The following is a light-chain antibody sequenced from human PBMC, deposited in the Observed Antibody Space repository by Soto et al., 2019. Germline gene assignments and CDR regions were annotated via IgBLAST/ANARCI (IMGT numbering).Light chain of an antibody. V-gene: IGKV2-30*01. CDR2: KVS. CDR1: QSLVYIDGDTY. CDR3: MQAAHWPRT. Sequence: DVVMTQSPLSLPVTLGQPASISCKSSQSLVYIDGDTYLNWFQQRPGQSPRRLIYKVSNRDSGVPDRFSGSGSGTDFTLEISRVEAEDVGFYYCMQAAHWPRTFGQGTRLEIK. J-gene: IGKJ5*01.